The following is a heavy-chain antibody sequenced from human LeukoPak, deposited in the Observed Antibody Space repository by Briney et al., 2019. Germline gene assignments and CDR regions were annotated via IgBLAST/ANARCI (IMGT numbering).Heavy chain of an antibody. Sequence: SETLSLTCTVSGGSMDYYYWTWIRQPPGKGLEWIGYVSWNGRTNYNPSLRSRLTISVDTSRGQFSLNLTSVTAADTAVYYCARIPYISGWPFDYWGQGALVTVSS. D-gene: IGHD6-19*01. J-gene: IGHJ4*02. CDR1: GGSMDYYY. CDR3: ARIPYISGWPFDY. CDR2: VSWNGRT. V-gene: IGHV4-59*01.